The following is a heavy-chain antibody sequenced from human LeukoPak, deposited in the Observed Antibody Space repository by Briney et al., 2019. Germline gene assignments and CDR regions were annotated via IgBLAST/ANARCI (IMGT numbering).Heavy chain of an antibody. CDR3: ARAAVAVASDYYYGMDV. CDR1: GFTFTSHG. D-gene: IGHD6-19*01. Sequence: GGSLRLSCAASGFTFTSHGMHWVRQAPGKGLEWVAVISWDGSNTFYADSVKGRFTISRDNFKNTLDLQMNSLRPEDTAVYYCARAAVAVASDYYYGMDVWGQGTTVTVSS. J-gene: IGHJ6*02. V-gene: IGHV3-30*03. CDR2: ISWDGSNT.